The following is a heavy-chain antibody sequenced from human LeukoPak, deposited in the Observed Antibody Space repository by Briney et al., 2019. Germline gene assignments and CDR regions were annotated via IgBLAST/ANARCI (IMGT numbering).Heavy chain of an antibody. CDR1: GFTFSSDA. Sequence: GGSLRLSCAASGFTFSSDAMSWVRQAPGKGLEWVSAISGSGGSTYYADSVKGRFTISRDNSKNTLYLQMNSLRAEDTAVYYCAKATEQWLAYYFDYWGQGTLVTVSS. D-gene: IGHD6-19*01. J-gene: IGHJ4*02. CDR2: ISGSGGST. CDR3: AKATEQWLAYYFDY. V-gene: IGHV3-23*01.